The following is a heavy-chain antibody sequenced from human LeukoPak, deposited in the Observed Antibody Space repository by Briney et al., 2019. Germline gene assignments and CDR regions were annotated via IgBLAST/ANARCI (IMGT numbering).Heavy chain of an antibody. CDR3: ARDTVNAPFVVSLDY. J-gene: IGHJ4*02. CDR2: ISSSGNTE. D-gene: IGHD2-8*01. CDR1: GFSFSSFP. Sequence: GGSLSLSCAASGFSFSSFPINWVRQAPGKGLEWVSHISSSGNTEYYLDSVRGRFTMSRDNAKNLLFLEMHSLRAEDTAVYYCARDTVNAPFVVSLDYWGQGALVTVSS. V-gene: IGHV3-48*03.